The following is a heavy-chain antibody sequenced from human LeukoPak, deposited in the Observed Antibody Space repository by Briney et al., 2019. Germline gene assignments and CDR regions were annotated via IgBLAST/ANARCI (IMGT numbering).Heavy chain of an antibody. V-gene: IGHV3-7*01. J-gene: IGHJ4*02. D-gene: IGHD6-6*01. CDR3: ARFRYSSSAFDY. CDR1: GFTFSTYW. Sequence: PGGSLTLSCAASGFTFSTYWMTWVRQAPGKGLEWVANIKQDGSDKYYVDSVKGRFTISRDNAKNSLYLQMNSLRAEDTAVYYCARFRYSSSAFDYWGQGTLVTVSS. CDR2: IKQDGSDK.